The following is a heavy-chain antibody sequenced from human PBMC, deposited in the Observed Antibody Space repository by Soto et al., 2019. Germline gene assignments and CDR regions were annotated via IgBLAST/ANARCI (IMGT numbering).Heavy chain of an antibody. CDR3: ARHLANDILTRYYPWFDP. CDR1: GYSFTSYW. J-gene: IGHJ5*02. Sequence: PGESLKISCKGSGYSFTSYWIGWVRQMPGKGLEWMGIIYPGDSDTRYSPSFQGQVTISADKSISTAYLQWSSLKASDTAMYYCARHLANDILTRYYPWFDPRGQGTLVTVSS. CDR2: IYPGDSDT. V-gene: IGHV5-51*01. D-gene: IGHD3-9*01.